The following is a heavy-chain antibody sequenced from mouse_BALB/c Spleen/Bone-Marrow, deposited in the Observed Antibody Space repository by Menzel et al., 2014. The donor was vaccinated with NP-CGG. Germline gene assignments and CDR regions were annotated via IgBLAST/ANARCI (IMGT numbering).Heavy chain of an antibody. CDR3: ARGNYDYDDYTLDY. D-gene: IGHD2-4*01. J-gene: IGHJ4*01. CDR2: IFPGDGDT. CDR1: GYVFSSHW. Sequence: VKLMESGAELVRPGSSVKISCKASGYVFSSHWMNWAKQRPGQGLEWIGRIFPGDGDTDYNGKFKGQATLTADKSSSTAYMQLSSLTSEDSAVYFCARGNYDYDDYTLDYWGQGTSVTVSS. V-gene: IGHV1-80*01.